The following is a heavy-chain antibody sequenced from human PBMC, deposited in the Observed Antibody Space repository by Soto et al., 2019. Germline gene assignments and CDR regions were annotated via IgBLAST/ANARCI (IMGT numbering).Heavy chain of an antibody. CDR2: IRAYNGNT. CDR3: ARDAPPVDC. CDR1: GYTFTSYG. V-gene: IGHV1-18*01. D-gene: IGHD4-17*01. Sequence: QVQLVQSGTEVKKPGASVKVSCKASGYTFTSYGISWVRQAPGQGLEWLGWIRAYNGNTNYAQKLQGRVTMTTDASTSRAYTDLRSLRSDDTAVYYCARDAPPVDCWGQGTLVTVSS. J-gene: IGHJ4*02.